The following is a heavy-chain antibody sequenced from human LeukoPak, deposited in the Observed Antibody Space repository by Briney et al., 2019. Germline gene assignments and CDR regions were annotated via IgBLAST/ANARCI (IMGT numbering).Heavy chain of an antibody. Sequence: SETLSLTCTVSGGSISSFYWSWIRQPPGKGLEWIGYIYYSGSTNYNSSLKSRVTMSVDTSKNLFSLKVSSVTAADTAVYYCARGRSNYYGMDVWGQGTTVTVSS. D-gene: IGHD1-26*01. CDR2: IYYSGST. CDR1: GGSISSFY. V-gene: IGHV4-59*01. CDR3: ARGRSNYYGMDV. J-gene: IGHJ6*02.